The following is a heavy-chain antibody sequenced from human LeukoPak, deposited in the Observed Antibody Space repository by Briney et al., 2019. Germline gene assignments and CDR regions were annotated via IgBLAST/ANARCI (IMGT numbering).Heavy chain of an antibody. CDR2: IIPIFGTA. CDR3: ARDDPAARISGYSGYDYQGFDY. Sequence: GASVKVSCKASGGTFSSYAISWVRQAPGQGLEWMGGIIPIFGTANYAQKFQGRVTITADESTSTAYMELSSLRSEDTAVYYCARDDPAARISGYSGYDYQGFDYWGQGTLVTVSS. J-gene: IGHJ4*02. D-gene: IGHD5-12*01. CDR1: GGTFSSYA. V-gene: IGHV1-69*13.